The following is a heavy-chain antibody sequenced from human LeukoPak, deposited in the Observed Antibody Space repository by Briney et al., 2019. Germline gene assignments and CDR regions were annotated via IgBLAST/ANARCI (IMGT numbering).Heavy chain of an antibody. V-gene: IGHV3-23*01. CDR3: ARDPFYEGFDSGLHYGQDGG. Sequence: GGSLRLSCAVSGITLSNYGMSWVRQAPGKGLEWVAGIGGSGGRTNYADSVKGRFSISRDNANNSLHLQMNSLRAEDTAVYYCARDPFYEGFDSGLHYGQDGGWGQGTLDTVSS. J-gene: IGHJ4*02. CDR2: IGGSGGRT. CDR1: GITLSNYG. D-gene: IGHD1-26*01.